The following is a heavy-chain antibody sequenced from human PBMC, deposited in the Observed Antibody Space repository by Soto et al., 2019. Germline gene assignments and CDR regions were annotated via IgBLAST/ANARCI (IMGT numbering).Heavy chain of an antibody. J-gene: IGHJ3*01. CDR1: GFSFSNYG. CDR3: VRDSEWELTNGFEV. D-gene: IGHD1-7*01. CDR2: TWYDGSTT. Sequence: QVHLVESGGGVVQPGTSLRRSCAASGFSFSNYGMHWVRQAPGKGLEWVAVTWYDGSTTYYADSVRGRFTVSRDNPKNQLYLQMDSLRDEDTAVYFCVRDSEWELTNGFEVWGQVTTVIVSS. V-gene: IGHV3-33*01.